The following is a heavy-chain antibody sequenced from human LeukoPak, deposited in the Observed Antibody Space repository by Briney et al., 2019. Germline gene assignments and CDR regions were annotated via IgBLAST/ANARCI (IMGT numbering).Heavy chain of an antibody. CDR2: IYYTGST. D-gene: IGHD6-13*01. CDR3: ARISSSSWYSVDY. Sequence: SETLSLTCTVSGGSLSCYFWSLIRQPPGKGLEWIGYIYYTGSTNYNPSLKSRVTISVDTSKKQFSLKLSSVTAADTAVYYCARISSSSWYSVDYWGQGTLVTVSS. V-gene: IGHV4-59*03. CDR1: GGSLSCYF. J-gene: IGHJ4*02.